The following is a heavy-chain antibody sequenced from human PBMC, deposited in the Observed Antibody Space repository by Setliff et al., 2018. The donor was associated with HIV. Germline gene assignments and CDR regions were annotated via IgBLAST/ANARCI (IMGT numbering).Heavy chain of an antibody. CDR2: TYHSGNT. J-gene: IGHJ4*02. Sequence: PSETLSLTCSVSGGSISTTNYYWGWIRQPPGRGLEWIGSTYHSGNTNYNPSLKSRVTISLDRSKTQFSLKLSSVTAADTAVYYCARSPLYSGYERYYFDYWGQGTLVTVSS. CDR1: GGSISTTNYY. D-gene: IGHD5-12*01. CDR3: ARSPLYSGYERYYFDY. V-gene: IGHV4-39*07.